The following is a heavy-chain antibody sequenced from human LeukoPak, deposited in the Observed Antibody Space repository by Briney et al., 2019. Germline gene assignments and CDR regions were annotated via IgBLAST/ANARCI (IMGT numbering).Heavy chain of an antibody. Sequence: SETLSLTCAVYGESFSGYYWSWIRQPPGKGLEWIGEINHSGSTNNNPTLKSRDTISVDTSKNQFSLKLSSVTAADTAVYYCARRSDYDILTGYSNSRFDPWGQGTLVTVSS. D-gene: IGHD3-9*01. V-gene: IGHV4-34*04. CDR3: ARRSDYDILTGYSNSRFDP. J-gene: IGHJ5*02. CDR2: INHSGST. CDR1: GESFSGYY.